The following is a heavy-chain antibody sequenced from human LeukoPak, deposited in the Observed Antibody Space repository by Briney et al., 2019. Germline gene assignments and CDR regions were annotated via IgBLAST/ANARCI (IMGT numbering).Heavy chain of an antibody. Sequence: SETLSLTCAVYGGSFSGYYWSWISQPPGKRLEWMGEINHSGSTNYNPSLKSRVTISVDTSKNQFSLKLSSVCAAETGVYYFGGRYYDYVWGSYRPKSFDYWGQGTLLTVSS. CDR2: INHSGST. V-gene: IGHV4-34*01. CDR3: GGRYYDYVWGSYRPKSFDY. CDR1: GGSFSGYY. J-gene: IGHJ4*02. D-gene: IGHD3-16*02.